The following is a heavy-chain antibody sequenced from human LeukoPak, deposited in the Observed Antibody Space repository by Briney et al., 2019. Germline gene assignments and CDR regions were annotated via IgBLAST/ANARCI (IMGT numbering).Heavy chain of an antibody. CDR1: GGTFSSYA. CDR3: ARDREGGGGVYYMDV. J-gene: IGHJ6*03. CDR2: IIPIFGTA. D-gene: IGHD1-26*01. Sequence: PVKVSCKASGGTFSSYAISWVRQAPGQGLEWMGGIIPIFGTANYAQTFQGRVTITADKSTSTAYMELSSLRSEDTAVYYCARDREGGGGVYYMDVWGKGTTVTISS. V-gene: IGHV1-69*06.